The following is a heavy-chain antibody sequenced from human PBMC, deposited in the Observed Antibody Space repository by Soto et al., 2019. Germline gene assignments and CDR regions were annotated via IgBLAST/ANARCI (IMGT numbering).Heavy chain of an antibody. CDR2: IYYSGST. V-gene: IGHV4-59*01. D-gene: IGHD6-6*01. CDR1: DGSISSYY. J-gene: IGHJ5*02. CDR3: AIAHVRARTGFWFDP. Sequence: SETLSLTCTVSDGSISSYYWSWIRQPPGKGLEWIGYIYYSGSTSYNPSLKSRVIISVDTSKNQVSLKLSSVTAADTAVYYCAIAHVRARTGFWFDPWGHGTLVTVSS.